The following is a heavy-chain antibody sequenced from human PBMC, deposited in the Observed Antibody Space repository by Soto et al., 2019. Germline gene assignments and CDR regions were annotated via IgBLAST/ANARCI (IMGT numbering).Heavy chain of an antibody. CDR1: GYSFTSYW. CDR2: IYPGDSDT. V-gene: IGHV5-51*01. CDR3: ARRLADCSSTSCYTPDYYYYGMDV. D-gene: IGHD2-2*02. Sequence: GESLKISCKGSGYSFTSYWIGCVRQMPGKGLEWMGIIYPGDSDTRYSPSFQGQVTISADKSISTAYLQWSSLKASDTAMYYCARRLADCSSTSCYTPDYYYYGMDVWGQGTTVTVSS. J-gene: IGHJ6*02.